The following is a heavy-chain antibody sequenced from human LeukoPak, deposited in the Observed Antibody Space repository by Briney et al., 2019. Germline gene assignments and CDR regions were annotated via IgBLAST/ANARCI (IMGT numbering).Heavy chain of an antibody. J-gene: IGHJ4*02. CDR1: GFTFSTSA. CDR3: ARGFNYGFFDY. V-gene: IGHV3-48*01. D-gene: IGHD5-18*01. CDR2: ISGSGGTT. Sequence: SGGSLRLSCAASGFTFSTSAMNWVRQAPGKGLEWVSYISGSGGTTSYADSVKGRFTISRDNAKNSLFLQMNSLRAEDTAVHYCARGFNYGFFDYWGQGTLVTVSS.